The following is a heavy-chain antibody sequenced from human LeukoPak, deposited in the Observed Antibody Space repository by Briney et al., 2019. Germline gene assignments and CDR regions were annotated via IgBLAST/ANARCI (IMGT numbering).Heavy chain of an antibody. V-gene: IGHV1-69*05. CDR3: ARGSYGYEFYFDY. D-gene: IGHD5-18*01. Sequence: SVKVACKASGGTFSSYAISWVRQAPGQGLEWMGRIIPIVGTANYAQKFKGRVTITTDESTSTAYMELSSLRSEDTAVYYCARGSYGYEFYFDYWGQGTLVTVSS. CDR1: GGTFSSYA. CDR2: IIPIVGTA. J-gene: IGHJ4*02.